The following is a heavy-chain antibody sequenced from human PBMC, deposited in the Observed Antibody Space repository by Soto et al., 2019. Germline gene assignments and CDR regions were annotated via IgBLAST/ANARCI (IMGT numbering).Heavy chain of an antibody. CDR1: GGAFRGFY. CDR3: ARRYFDWLLSGRSWFDP. CDR2: NKHNGST. Sequence: SETLSLTCAVYGGAFRGFYWGRIPQPPGEGLERNGENKHNGSTNYNPSLKSRVTISVDTSKNQFSLKLSSVTAADTAVYYCARRYFDWLLSGRSWFDPWGQGTLVTVSS. V-gene: IGHV4-34*01. J-gene: IGHJ5*02. D-gene: IGHD3-9*01.